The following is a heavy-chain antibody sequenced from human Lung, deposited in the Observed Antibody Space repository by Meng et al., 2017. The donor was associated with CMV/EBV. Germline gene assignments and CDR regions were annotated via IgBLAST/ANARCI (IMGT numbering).Heavy chain of an antibody. CDR2: INPSGGST. CDR1: GYTFTNNY. J-gene: IGHJ6*02. Sequence: ASXXVSXKASGYTFTNNYIHWVRQAPGQGLEWMGTINPSGGSTRYTQKFQGRVTMTRDTSTATVYMEVSSLRSEDTAVYYCARDPYYDFWDGYYAAYYYFGLDDWXQGTTVTVSS. V-gene: IGHV1-46*01. CDR3: ARDPYYDFWDGYYAAYYYFGLDD. D-gene: IGHD3-3*01.